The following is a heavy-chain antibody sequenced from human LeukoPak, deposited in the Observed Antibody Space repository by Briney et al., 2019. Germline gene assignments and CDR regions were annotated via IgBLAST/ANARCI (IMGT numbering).Heavy chain of an antibody. CDR1: GYTFSDYY. D-gene: IGHD3-10*01. CDR3: ARDLDEPESYHNEKSYFNF. J-gene: IGHJ4*02. CDR2: VNPQSGDT. Sequence: ASVKVSCKASGYTFSDYYIHWVRQAPGQRLEWMGWVNPQSGDTYYAEKFQGRVTMTRDTSIRTTYMELSRLTSDDTAVYYCARDLDEPESYHNEKSYFNFWGQGALVTVSS. V-gene: IGHV1-2*02.